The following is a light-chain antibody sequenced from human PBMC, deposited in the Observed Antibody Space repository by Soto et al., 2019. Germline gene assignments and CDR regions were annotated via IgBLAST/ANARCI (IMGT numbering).Light chain of an antibody. Sequence: EIVLTQSPGTLSLFPGERATLSCRASQSVSGSSLAWYQQKPCQAHRLLIYGASSRATGIPDRFSGSGSGTDFTPTISRLEPEDFAVYYCQQYGSSIPITFGQGTRVEIK. J-gene: IGKJ5*01. CDR1: QSVSGSS. CDR2: GAS. V-gene: IGKV3-20*01. CDR3: QQYGSSIPIT.